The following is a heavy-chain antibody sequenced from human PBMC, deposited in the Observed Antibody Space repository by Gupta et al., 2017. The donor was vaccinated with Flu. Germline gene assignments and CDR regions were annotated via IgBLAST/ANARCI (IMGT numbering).Heavy chain of an antibody. Sequence: EVQLVESGGGLVKPGGSLRVPCVPSGFTFSSYIIIWVRQAPGKGLEWVSSISGSSSYINYADSVKGRFTISRDNAKKSLFLQMNNLRVEDSAVYYCARGPNGYISSPDGYYFDYWGQGTLVTVSS. V-gene: IGHV3-21*01. CDR3: ARGPNGYISSPDGYYFDY. CDR2: ISGSSSYI. J-gene: IGHJ4*02. CDR1: GFTFSSYI. D-gene: IGHD6-19*01.